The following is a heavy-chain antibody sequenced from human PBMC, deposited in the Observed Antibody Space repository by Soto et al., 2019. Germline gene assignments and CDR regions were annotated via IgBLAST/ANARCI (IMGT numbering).Heavy chain of an antibody. CDR3: ARDVAGDYYYFGMDG. CDR2: IYHSGTT. D-gene: IGHD2-15*01. Sequence: SETLSLTCAVSGASISRGYHWAWIRQPPGKGLEWVASIYHSGTTYYNPSLTSRVTISVDTSKNQFSLKLSSVTAADTAVYYCARDVAGDYYYFGMDGWGNGNTVTLDS. V-gene: IGHV4-38-2*02. J-gene: IGHJ6*04. CDR1: GASISRGYH.